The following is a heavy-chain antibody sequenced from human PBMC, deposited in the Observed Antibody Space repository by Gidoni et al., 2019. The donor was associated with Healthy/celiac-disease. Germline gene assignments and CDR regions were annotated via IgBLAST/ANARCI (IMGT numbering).Heavy chain of an antibody. Sequence: QVQLQQWRAGLLKPSETLSLTCAVYGGSFSGYYWSWIRQPQGKGLEWIGEITHSGITNYNPSLKSRVTISVDTSKNQFSLKLSSVTAADTAVYYCARVRYSGSYYYYYGMDVWGQGTTVTVSS. CDR2: ITHSGIT. D-gene: IGHD1-26*01. J-gene: IGHJ6*02. V-gene: IGHV4-34*01. CDR1: GGSFSGYY. CDR3: ARVRYSGSYYYYYGMDV.